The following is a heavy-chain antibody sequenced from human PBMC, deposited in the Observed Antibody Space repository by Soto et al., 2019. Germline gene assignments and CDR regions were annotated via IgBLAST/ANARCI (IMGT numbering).Heavy chain of an antibody. CDR2: IIPILGIA. Sequence: SVKVSCKASGGTFSSYTISWVRQAPGQGLEWMGRIIPILGIANYAQKFQGRVTITADKSTSTAYMELSSLRSEDTAVYYCARDSYYYDSSGYYWPYWGQGTLVTVS. CDR3: ARDSYYYDSSGYYWPY. V-gene: IGHV1-69*04. J-gene: IGHJ4*02. D-gene: IGHD3-22*01. CDR1: GGTFSSYT.